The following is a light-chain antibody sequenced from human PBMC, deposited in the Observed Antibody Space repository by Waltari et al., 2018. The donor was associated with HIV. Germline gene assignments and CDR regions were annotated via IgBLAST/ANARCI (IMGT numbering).Light chain of an antibody. CDR3: LQTFTMPLT. Sequence: DIQMTQSPSSLSASVGDRVTITCRASQTINRYLNWYQQKPGKAPKLLIFAASNLEAGVPPRFSGTGSGTDFSLTITSLQPEDFALYSCLQTFTMPLTFGGGTRVEIK. CDR2: AAS. CDR1: QTINRY. V-gene: IGKV1-39*01. J-gene: IGKJ4*01.